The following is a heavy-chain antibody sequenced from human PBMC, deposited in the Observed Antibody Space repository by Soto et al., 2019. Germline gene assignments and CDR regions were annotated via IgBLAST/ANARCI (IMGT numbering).Heavy chain of an antibody. J-gene: IGHJ6*03. V-gene: IGHV3-23*01. CDR3: AKMRGVIIGYMDV. CDR1: GLTYSSYA. D-gene: IGHD3-10*01. CDR2: ISGSGGST. Sequence: GSLRRSCAGCGLTYSSYAMRSVRQTPGKGLEWVSAISGSGGSTYYADSVKGRFTISRDNSKNTLYLQMNSLRAEDTAVYYCAKMRGVIIGYMDVWGKGTTVTVSS.